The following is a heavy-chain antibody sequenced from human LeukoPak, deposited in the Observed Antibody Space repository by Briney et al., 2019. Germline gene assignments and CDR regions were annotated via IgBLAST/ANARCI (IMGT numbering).Heavy chain of an antibody. CDR3: ARDLAYFGSGKQNY. J-gene: IGHJ4*02. V-gene: IGHV3-66*01. CDR1: GFTVSSNY. Sequence: GGSLRLSCAASGFTVSSNYMSWVRQAPGKGLEWVSVIYSGGSTYYADSVKGRFTISRDNSKNTLYLQMNSLRAEDTAVYYCARDLAYFGSGKQNYWGQGTLVTVSS. D-gene: IGHD3-10*01. CDR2: IYSGGST.